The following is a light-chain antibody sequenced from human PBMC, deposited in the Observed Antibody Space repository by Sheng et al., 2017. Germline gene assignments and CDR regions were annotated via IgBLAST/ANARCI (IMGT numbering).Light chain of an antibody. CDR1: QTFTSR. CDR3: QQYNSWPRT. CDR2: GAS. Sequence: EIVLTQSPATLSLSPGERATLSCRASQTFTSRFVAWYQQKPGQAPRLLIYGASSRAPGIPARFSGSGSGTEFTLTISILQPEDFAIYYCQQYNSWPRTFGQGTKVEIK. J-gene: IGKJ1*01. V-gene: IGKV3D-15*03.